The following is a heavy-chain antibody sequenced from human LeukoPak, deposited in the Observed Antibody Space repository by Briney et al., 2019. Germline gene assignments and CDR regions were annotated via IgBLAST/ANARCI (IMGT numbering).Heavy chain of an antibody. Sequence: GSLRLSCTVSGITFSDYYMNWIRQPPGKGLEWIGYIYYSRSTNYNPSLKSRVTISVDTSKNQFSLKLSSVTAADTAVYYCASLYYDILTGDAFDIWGQGTMVTVSS. J-gene: IGHJ3*02. V-gene: IGHV4-59*08. CDR1: GITFSDYY. D-gene: IGHD3-9*01. CDR2: IYYSRST. CDR3: ASLYYDILTGDAFDI.